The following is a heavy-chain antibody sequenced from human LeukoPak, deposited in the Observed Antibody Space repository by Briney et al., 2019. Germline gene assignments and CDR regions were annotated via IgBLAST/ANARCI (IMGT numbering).Heavy chain of an antibody. CDR2: ISYSGST. Sequence: KTSETLSLTCTVSGGSISSSTYYWDWIRQPPGKGLEWIGSISYSGSTYYNSSLESRVTISVDTSKNYFSLKLSSVTAADTAVYYCARGWFDPWGQGTLVTVSS. J-gene: IGHJ5*02. CDR3: ARGWFDP. V-gene: IGHV4-39*02. CDR1: GGSISSSTYY.